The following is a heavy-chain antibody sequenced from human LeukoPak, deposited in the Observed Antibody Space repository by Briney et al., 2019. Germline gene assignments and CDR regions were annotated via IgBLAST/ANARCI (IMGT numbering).Heavy chain of an antibody. CDR2: IYPGDSDT. Sequence: GESLKISCKGSGYSFTSYWIGWVRQMPGKGLEWMGIIYPGDSDTRYSPSFQGQVAISADKSISTAYLQWSSLKASDTAMYYCARHGDIAAATFEYWGQGNLVTVSS. D-gene: IGHD6-13*01. J-gene: IGHJ4*02. CDR3: ARHGDIAAATFEY. V-gene: IGHV5-51*01. CDR1: GYSFTSYW.